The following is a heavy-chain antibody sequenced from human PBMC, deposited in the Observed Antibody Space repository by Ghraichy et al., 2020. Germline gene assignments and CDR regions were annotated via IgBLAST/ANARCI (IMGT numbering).Heavy chain of an antibody. D-gene: IGHD5-18*01. CDR3: AKGRDSYDTYYYYYYGMDV. CDR1: GFTFSSYA. Sequence: GGSLRLSCAASGFTFSSYAMSWVRQAPGKGLEWVSAISGSGGSTYYADSVKGRFTISRDNSKNTLYLQMNSLRAEDTAVYYCAKGRDSYDTYYYYYYGMDVWGQGTTVTVSS. CDR2: ISGSGGST. J-gene: IGHJ6*02. V-gene: IGHV3-23*01.